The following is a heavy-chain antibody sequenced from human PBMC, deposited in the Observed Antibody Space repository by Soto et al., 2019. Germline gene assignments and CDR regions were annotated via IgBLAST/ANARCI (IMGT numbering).Heavy chain of an antibody. V-gene: IGHV4-59*01. Sequence: PSETLSLTCTVSGGSISSYYWSWIRQPPGKGLEWIGYIYYSGSTNYNPSPKSRVTISVDTSKNQFSLKLSSVTAADTAVYYCARASYSSSWSLYYYYYGMDVWGQGTTVTVSS. D-gene: IGHD6-13*01. J-gene: IGHJ6*02. CDR1: GGSISSYY. CDR3: ARASYSSSWSLYYYYYGMDV. CDR2: IYYSGST.